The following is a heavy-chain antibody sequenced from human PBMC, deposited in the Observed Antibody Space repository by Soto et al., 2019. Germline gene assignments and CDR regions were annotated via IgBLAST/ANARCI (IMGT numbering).Heavy chain of an antibody. D-gene: IGHD3-3*01. CDR1: GFTFSSYS. J-gene: IGHJ3*02. CDR3: AGKYDFWSGNRGDAFDI. V-gene: IGHV3-21*01. Sequence: GGSLRLSCAASGFTFSSYSMNWVRQAPGKGLEWVSSISSSSSYIYYADSVKGRFTISRDNAKNSLYLQMNSLRAEDAAVYYCAGKYDFWSGNRGDAFDIWGQGTMVTVSS. CDR2: ISSSSSYI.